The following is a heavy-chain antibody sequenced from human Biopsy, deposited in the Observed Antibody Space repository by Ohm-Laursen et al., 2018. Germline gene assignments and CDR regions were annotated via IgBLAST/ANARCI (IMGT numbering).Heavy chain of an antibody. J-gene: IGHJ6*02. Sequence: SLRLSCAASGFTFSIYAMSWVRQAPGKGLEWVSFITNTGRTVYADSVKGRFTISGDNADNSLHLQMKSLRAEDTAVYYCARELGNGMDVWGQGTPVTGSS. CDR3: ARELGNGMDV. V-gene: IGHV3-11*01. CDR2: ITNTGRTV. CDR1: GFTFSIYA.